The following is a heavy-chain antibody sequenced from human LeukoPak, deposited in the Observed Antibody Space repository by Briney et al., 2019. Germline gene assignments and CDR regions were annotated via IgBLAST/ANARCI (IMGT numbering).Heavy chain of an antibody. V-gene: IGHV4-34*01. Sequence: SETLSLTCAVDGGSFSGYYWSWIRQPPGKGLEWIGEINHSGSTNYNPSLKSRVTISVDTSKNQFSLKLSSVTAADTAVYYCARGIMTNDYGDYGDFDYWGQGTLVTVSS. J-gene: IGHJ4*02. CDR3: ARGIMTNDYGDYGDFDY. D-gene: IGHD4-17*01. CDR2: INHSGST. CDR1: GGSFSGYY.